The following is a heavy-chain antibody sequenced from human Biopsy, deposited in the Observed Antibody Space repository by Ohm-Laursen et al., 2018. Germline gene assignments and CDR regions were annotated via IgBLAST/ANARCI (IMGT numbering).Heavy chain of an antibody. Sequence: GSLRLSCAASGFTFNSYWMHWVRQAPGKGLEWVSSISRSTSHFLYAEALKGRFTSSRDNAKNSVYLQMSSLRAEDTGVYYCARGRTHLLPDHDGIDPWGQGTLVTVSS. CDR2: ISRSTSHF. CDR3: ARGRTHLLPDHDGIDP. CDR1: GFTFNSYW. J-gene: IGHJ5*02. V-gene: IGHV3-21*06.